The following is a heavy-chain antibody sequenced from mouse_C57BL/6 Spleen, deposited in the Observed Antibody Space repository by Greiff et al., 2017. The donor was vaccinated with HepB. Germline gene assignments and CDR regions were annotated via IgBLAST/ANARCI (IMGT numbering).Heavy chain of an antibody. Sequence: ESGPGLVKPSQSLSLTCSVTGYSITSGYYWNWIRQFPGNKLEWMGYISYDGSNNYNPSLKNRISITRDTSKNQFFLKLNSVTTEDTATYYCAREGDGYYVGNYAMDYWGQGTSVTVSS. V-gene: IGHV3-6*01. J-gene: IGHJ4*01. CDR2: ISYDGSN. CDR3: AREGDGYYVGNYAMDY. CDR1: GYSITSGYY. D-gene: IGHD2-3*01.